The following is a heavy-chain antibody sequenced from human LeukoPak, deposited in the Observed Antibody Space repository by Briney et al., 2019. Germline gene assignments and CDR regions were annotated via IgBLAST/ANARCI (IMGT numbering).Heavy chain of an antibody. CDR2: IHYSGNS. D-gene: IGHD2-2*01. CDR1: GGSISSDY. Sequence: SETLSLTCTVSGGSISSDYWRWIRQPPGKGLEWIGCIHYSGNSNYNPSLKSRVTISVDTSKNQFSLKLSSVTAADTAVYYCARYCTTTNCFSFEYWGQRSLVTVSS. J-gene: IGHJ4*02. V-gene: IGHV4-59*08. CDR3: ARYCTTTNCFSFEY.